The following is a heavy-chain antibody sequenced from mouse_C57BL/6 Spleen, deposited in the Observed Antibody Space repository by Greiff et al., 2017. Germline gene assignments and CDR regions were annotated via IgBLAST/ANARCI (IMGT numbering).Heavy chain of an antibody. CDR2: IYPGDGDT. V-gene: IGHV1-82*01. J-gene: IGHJ2*01. CDR1: GYAFSSSW. D-gene: IGHD1-1*01. Sequence: VQLVESGPELVKPGASVKISCKASGYAFSSSWMNWVKQRPGNGLEWIGRIYPGDGDTNYNGKFKGKATLTADKSSSTAYMQLSSLTSEDSAVYFCARLSSYYGSSLDYWGQGTTLTVSS. CDR3: ARLSSYYGSSLDY.